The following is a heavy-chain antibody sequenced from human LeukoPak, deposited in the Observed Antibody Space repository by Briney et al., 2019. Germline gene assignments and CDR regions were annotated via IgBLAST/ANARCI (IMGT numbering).Heavy chain of an antibody. D-gene: IGHD1-14*01. CDR2: ISSSSNII. J-gene: IGHJ4*02. V-gene: IGHV3-48*01. CDR3: ARSNQADDY. CDR1: GFTFSNYN. Sequence: GGSLRLSCAASGFTFSNYNMNWVRQPPGKGLQWVSYISSSSNIIYYADSVKGRFTISRDNAKNTLYLRMDSLRAEDTAIYYCARSNQADDYWGQGTLVTVSS.